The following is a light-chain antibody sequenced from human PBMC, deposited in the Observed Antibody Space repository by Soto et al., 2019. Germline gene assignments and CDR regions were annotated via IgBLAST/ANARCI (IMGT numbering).Light chain of an antibody. Sequence: EIVLTQSPGTLSLSPGERATLSCRASQSVSSPYLAWYQQKPGQAPSLLIYGASRRATGIPDRFSGSGSGTDFTLTISRLEPEDFAVYYCQQYERSPTTVGGGTKVEIK. CDR2: GAS. V-gene: IGKV3-20*01. CDR1: QSVSSPY. CDR3: QQYERSPTT. J-gene: IGKJ4*01.